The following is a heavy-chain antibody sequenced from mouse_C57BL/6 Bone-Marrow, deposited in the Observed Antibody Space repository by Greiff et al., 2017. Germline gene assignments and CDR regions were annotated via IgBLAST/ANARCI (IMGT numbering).Heavy chain of an antibody. Sequence: EVKLMESGAELVRPGASVKLSCTASGFNIKDDYMHWVKQRPEQGLEWIGWIDPENGDTEYASKFQGKATITADTSSNTAYLQLSSLTSEDTAVYYCTQGATVVAYYFDYWGQGTTLTVSS. D-gene: IGHD1-1*01. CDR1: GFNIKDDY. J-gene: IGHJ2*01. CDR3: TQGATVVAYYFDY. V-gene: IGHV14-4*01. CDR2: IDPENGDT.